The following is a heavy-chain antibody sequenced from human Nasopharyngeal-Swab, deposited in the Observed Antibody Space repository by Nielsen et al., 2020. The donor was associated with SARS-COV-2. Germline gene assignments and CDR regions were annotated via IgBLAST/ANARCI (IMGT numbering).Heavy chain of an antibody. J-gene: IGHJ6*03. D-gene: IGHD6-19*01. CDR2: ISGSGGST. CDR1: GFTFSSYA. V-gene: IGHV3-23*01. CDR3: AKGASSGWYGGYYMDV. Sequence: GGSLRLSCAASGFTFSSYAMSWVRQAPGKGLEWVSAISGSGGSTYYADSAKGRFTISGDNSKNTLYLQMNSLRAEDTAVYYCAKGASSGWYGGYYMDVWGKGTTVTVSS.